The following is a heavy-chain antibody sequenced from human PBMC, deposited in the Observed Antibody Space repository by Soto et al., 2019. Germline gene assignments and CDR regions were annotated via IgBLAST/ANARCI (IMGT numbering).Heavy chain of an antibody. V-gene: IGHV3-21*01. CDR2: ISRTRTYI. CDR3: VKVANDLNYFDY. Sequence: LRLSCAASGFTFSTYTMSWVRQAPGKGLEWVSSISRTRTYIYYADSVKGRFTISRDDAKNSVYLQMDSLRAEDTAVYYCVKVANDLNYFDYWGQGALVTVSS. J-gene: IGHJ4*02. CDR1: GFTFSTYT.